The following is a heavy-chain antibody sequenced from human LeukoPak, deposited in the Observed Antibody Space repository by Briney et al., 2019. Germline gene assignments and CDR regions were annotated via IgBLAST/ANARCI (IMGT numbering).Heavy chain of an antibody. CDR3: ARDMTTVTSCFGY. CDR1: GYTFTSYA. V-gene: IGHV1-3*01. D-gene: IGHD4-17*01. Sequence: GASVKVSCKASGYTFTSYAMHWVRQAPGQRLEWMGWINAGNGNTKYSQKFQGRVTITRDTSASTAYMELSSLRSEDTAVYYCARDMTTVTSCFGYWGQGTLVTVSS. CDR2: INAGNGNT. J-gene: IGHJ4*02.